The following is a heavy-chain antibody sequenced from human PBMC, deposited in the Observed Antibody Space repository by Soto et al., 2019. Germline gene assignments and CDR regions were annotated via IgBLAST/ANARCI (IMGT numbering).Heavy chain of an antibody. Sequence: ASVRVSCKAFGYIFTSHDIDWVRQASGQGLEWMGWMNLNGDSGYAQDFQGRISVTRDTATDTAYMELSSLRSDDTAVYYCARGGPAAGFDLWGQGTLVTVSS. V-gene: IGHV1-8*01. CDR2: MNLNGDS. D-gene: IGHD6-13*01. CDR1: GYIFTSHD. J-gene: IGHJ4*02. CDR3: ARGGPAAGFDL.